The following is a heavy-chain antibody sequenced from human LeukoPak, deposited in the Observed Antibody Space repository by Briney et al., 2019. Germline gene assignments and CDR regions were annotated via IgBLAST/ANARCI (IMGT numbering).Heavy chain of an antibody. D-gene: IGHD3-3*01. CDR1: GYTFTGYY. CDR3: ARVVQYYDFWSGYSSFDY. CDR2: INPNSGGT. Sequence: GASVKVSCKASGYTFTGYYMHWVRQAPGQGLEWMGWINPNSGGTNYPQKFQGRVTMTRDTSISTAYMELSRLRSDDTAVYYCARVVQYYDFWSGYSSFDYWGQGTLVTVSS. J-gene: IGHJ4*02. V-gene: IGHV1-2*02.